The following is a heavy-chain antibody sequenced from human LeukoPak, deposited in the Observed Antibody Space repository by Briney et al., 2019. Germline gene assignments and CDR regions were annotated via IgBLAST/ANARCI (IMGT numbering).Heavy chain of an antibody. D-gene: IGHD6-13*01. CDR2: ISYDESNK. V-gene: IGHV3-30*18. Sequence: GGSLRLSCAASGFTFSRYGMHWVRQAPGKGLEWVAVISYDESNKYYADSVKGRFTVSTDNSKNTLFLQMNSLRSEDTAVYYCAKSDGGIAAAGTLDYWGQGALVTVSS. CDR1: GFTFSRYG. CDR3: AKSDGGIAAAGTLDY. J-gene: IGHJ4*02.